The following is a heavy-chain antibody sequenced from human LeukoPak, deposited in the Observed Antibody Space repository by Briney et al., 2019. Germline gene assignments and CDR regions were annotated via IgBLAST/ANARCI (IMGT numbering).Heavy chain of an antibody. V-gene: IGHV4-39*01. J-gene: IGHJ4*02. D-gene: IGHD3-3*01. CDR2: LYYSGST. CDR3: ASPEYYDFRSGYYTRMVR. Sequence: PSETLSLTCTVSGGSISSSSYYWGWIRQPPGKGLEWIGSLYYSGSTYYNPSLKSRVTISVDTTKNQFSLKLSSVTAADTAVYYCASPEYYDFRSGYYTRMVRWRQGTLVTVSS. CDR1: GGSISSSSYY.